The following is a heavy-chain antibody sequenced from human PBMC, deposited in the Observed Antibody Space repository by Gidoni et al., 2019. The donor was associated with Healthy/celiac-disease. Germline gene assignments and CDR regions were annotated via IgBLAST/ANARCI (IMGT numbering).Heavy chain of an antibody. CDR1: GGSISSSSYY. CDR2: IYYSGST. Sequence: QLQLQESGPGLVKPSETLSLTCTASGGSISSSSYYWGWIRQPPGKGLEWIGSIYYSGSTYYNPSLKSRVTISVDTSKNQFSLKLSSVTAADTAVYYCAREGYSSSSEGNRFDPWGQGTLVTVSS. CDR3: AREGYSSSSEGNRFDP. J-gene: IGHJ5*02. D-gene: IGHD6-6*01. V-gene: IGHV4-39*02.